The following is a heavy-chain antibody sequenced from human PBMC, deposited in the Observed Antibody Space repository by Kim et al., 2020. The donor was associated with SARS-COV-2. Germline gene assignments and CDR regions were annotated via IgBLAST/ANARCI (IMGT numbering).Heavy chain of an antibody. D-gene: IGHD1-26*01. CDR2: IVVGNGNT. V-gene: IGHV1-58*02. CDR3: VAGGTGGSDNWFDP. J-gene: IGHJ5*02. Sequence: SVKVSCKASDFTFTRSAMQWVRQARGQRLESIGWIVVGNGNTFYAQKFQGRVTLTRDMSTSTAYMELRSLVFEDTAVYYCVAGGTGGSDNWFDPWGQGTLVTVSS. CDR1: DFTFTRSA.